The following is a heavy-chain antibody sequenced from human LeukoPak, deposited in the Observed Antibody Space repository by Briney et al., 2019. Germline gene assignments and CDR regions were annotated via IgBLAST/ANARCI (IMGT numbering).Heavy chain of an antibody. J-gene: IGHJ4*02. CDR1: GFTLSSYA. V-gene: IGHV3-23*01. CDR2: ISGSGGST. CDR3: AKDHYDSSGYYYGFNY. Sequence: GGSLRLSCAASGFTLSSYAMSWVRQAPGKGLEWVSAISGSGGSTYYADSVKGRFTISRDNSKNTLYLQMNSLRAEDTAVYYCAKDHYDSSGYYYGFNYWGQGTLVTVSS. D-gene: IGHD3-22*01.